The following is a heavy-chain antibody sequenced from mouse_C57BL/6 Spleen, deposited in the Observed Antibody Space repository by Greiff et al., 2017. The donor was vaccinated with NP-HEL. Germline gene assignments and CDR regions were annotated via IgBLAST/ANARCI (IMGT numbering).Heavy chain of an antibody. CDR3: TRATITTVAATGAMDY. V-gene: IGHV5-9-1*02. J-gene: IGHJ4*01. D-gene: IGHD1-1*01. CDR1: GFTFSSYA. CDR2: ISSGGDYI. Sequence: EVKVVESGEGLVKPGGSLKLSCAASGFTFSSYAMSWVRQTPEKRLEWVAYISSGGDYIYYADTVKGRFTISRDNARNTLYLQMSSLKSEDTAMYYCTRATITTVAATGAMDYWGQGTSVTVSS.